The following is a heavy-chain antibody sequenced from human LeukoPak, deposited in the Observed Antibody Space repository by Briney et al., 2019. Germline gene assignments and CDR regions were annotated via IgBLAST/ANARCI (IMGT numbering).Heavy chain of an antibody. CDR2: IFYSGSP. J-gene: IGHJ3*02. Sequence: SETLSLTCTVSGGTISSYYWSWIRQPPGKGLEWIGYIFYSGSPNYNPSLKSRVTISVDTSKNQFSLKLSSVTAADTAVYYCAREYYGSGSYSSAFDIWGQGTMVTVSS. CDR3: AREYYGSGSYSSAFDI. V-gene: IGHV4-59*01. CDR1: GGTISSYY. D-gene: IGHD3-10*01.